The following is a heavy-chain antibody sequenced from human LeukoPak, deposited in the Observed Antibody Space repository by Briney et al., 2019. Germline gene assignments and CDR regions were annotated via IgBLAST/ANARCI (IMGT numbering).Heavy chain of an antibody. J-gene: IGHJ6*02. CDR3: ARGVDSGYDSSGYYLYYYYYGMDV. CDR2: IYTSGST. V-gene: IGHV4-4*07. CDR1: GGSISSYY. D-gene: IGHD3-22*01. Sequence: SETLSLTCTVSGGSISSYYWSWIRQPAGKGLEWIGRIYTSGSTNYNPSLKSRVTISVDTSKNQFSLKLSSVTAADTAVYYCARGVDSGYDSSGYYLYYYYYGMDVWGQGTTVTVSS.